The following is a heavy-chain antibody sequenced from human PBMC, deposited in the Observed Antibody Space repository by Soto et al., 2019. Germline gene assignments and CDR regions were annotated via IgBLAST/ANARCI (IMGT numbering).Heavy chain of an antibody. CDR3: ACEGLVLARSSVNSDHYCYAMDV. CDR2: IIPRSGTS. Sequence: QVQLVQSGAEVKKPGSSVKVSCQASGDTFSTYTITWVRQAPGQGLEWMGGIIPRSGTSNYAQKFQGRVTITADVSTSTAYMELSSLRAEVRAVDYCACEGLVLARSSVNSDHYCYAMDVWGQGTTVTVSS. V-gene: IGHV1-69*12. CDR1: GDTFSTYT. J-gene: IGHJ6*02. D-gene: IGHD3-3*02.